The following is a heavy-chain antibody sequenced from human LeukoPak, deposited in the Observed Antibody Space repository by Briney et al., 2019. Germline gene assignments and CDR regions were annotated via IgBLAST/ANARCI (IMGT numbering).Heavy chain of an antibody. Sequence: GESLKITCKGSGYSFTSYWIGWVRQMPGKGLEWMGIIYPGDSDTRYSPSFQGQVTISADKSISTAYLQWSSLKASDSAMYYCATNTMFRGIHAFDIWGQGTMVTVSS. D-gene: IGHD3-10*01. V-gene: IGHV5-51*01. J-gene: IGHJ3*02. CDR3: ATNTMFRGIHAFDI. CDR1: GYSFTSYW. CDR2: IYPGDSDT.